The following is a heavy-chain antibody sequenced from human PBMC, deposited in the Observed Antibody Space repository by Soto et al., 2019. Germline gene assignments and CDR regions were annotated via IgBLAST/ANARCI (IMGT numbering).Heavy chain of an antibody. D-gene: IGHD6-19*01. Sequence: ASVKVSCKASGSTFTSYGISWVRQAPGQGLEWMGWISAYNGNTNYAQKLQGRVTMTTDTSTSTAYMELRSLRSDDTAVYYCARDSAFSGDNYFQHWGQGTLVTVSS. J-gene: IGHJ1*01. CDR1: GSTFTSYG. CDR3: ARDSAFSGDNYFQH. V-gene: IGHV1-18*04. CDR2: ISAYNGNT.